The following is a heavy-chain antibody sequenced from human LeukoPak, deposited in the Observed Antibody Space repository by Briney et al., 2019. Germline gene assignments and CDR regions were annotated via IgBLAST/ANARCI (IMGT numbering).Heavy chain of an antibody. J-gene: IGHJ6*02. V-gene: IGHV3-53*01. CDR1: GFTVSSNY. D-gene: IGHD2-2*02. CDR2: IYSGGST. Sequence: QSGGSLRLSCAASGFTVSSNYMSWVRQAPGKGLEWVSVIYSGGSTYYADSVKGRFTISRDNSKNTLYLQMNSLRAEDTAVYYCARAYPFYYYYGMDVWGQGTRSPSP. CDR3: ARAYPFYYYYGMDV.